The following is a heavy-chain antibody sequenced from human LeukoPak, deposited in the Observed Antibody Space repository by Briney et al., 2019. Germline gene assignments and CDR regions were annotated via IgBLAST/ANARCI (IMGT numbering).Heavy chain of an antibody. J-gene: IGHJ4*02. CDR1: EYTYTALY. CDR2: INPNSGGT. V-gene: IGHV1-2*02. Sequence: ASVKVSCKAFEYTYTALYMNWVRQAPGQGLEWMGWINPNSGGTNYAQKFQGRVTMTRDTSISTASMELSRLRSDDTAVYYCTILRSAYYHYFDYWGQGTLVTVSS. CDR3: TILRSAYYHYFDY. D-gene: IGHD3-10*01.